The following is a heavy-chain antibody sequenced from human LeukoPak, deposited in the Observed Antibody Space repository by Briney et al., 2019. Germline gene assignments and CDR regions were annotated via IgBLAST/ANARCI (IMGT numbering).Heavy chain of an antibody. V-gene: IGHV4-59*01. CDR2: IYYSGST. D-gene: IGHD6-19*01. Sequence: PSETLSLTCTVSGGSINGYYWSWIRQPPGKGLEWIGYIYYSGSTNYNPSLKSRVTISVDTSKNQFSLKLTSVTAADTAVYYCAGGSLVVAGRVDYWGQGTLVTVSS. CDR3: AGGSLVVAGRVDY. J-gene: IGHJ4*02. CDR1: GGSINGYY.